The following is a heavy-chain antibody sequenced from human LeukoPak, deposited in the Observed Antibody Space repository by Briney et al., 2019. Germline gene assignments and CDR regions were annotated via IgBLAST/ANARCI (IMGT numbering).Heavy chain of an antibody. CDR3: ARWEASCVAFDI. J-gene: IGHJ3*02. CDR1: GGSISSSSYY. Sequence: PSETVPLTCTVTGGSISSSSYYWGWIRQPPDKGLGRNANIYYTGIADYSPCLKSRVTISIDTSKKQFSLKLSSVTAADAAVYYCARWEASCVAFDIWGQGTLVTVSS. V-gene: IGHV4-39*07. D-gene: IGHD1-26*01. CDR2: IYYTGIA.